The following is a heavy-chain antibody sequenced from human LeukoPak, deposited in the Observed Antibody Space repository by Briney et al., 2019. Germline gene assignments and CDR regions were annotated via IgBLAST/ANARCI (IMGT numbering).Heavy chain of an antibody. CDR1: GGSISSYY. CDR2: IYYSGST. Sequence: TSETLSLTCTVSGGSISSYYWSWIRQPPGKGLEWIGYIYYSGSTNYNPSLKSRVTISVDTSKNQFSLKLSSVTAADTAVYYCATTTPNDYDYYYYGMDVWGQGTTVTVSS. V-gene: IGHV4-59*01. J-gene: IGHJ6*02. D-gene: IGHD4-17*01. CDR3: ATTTPNDYDYYYYGMDV.